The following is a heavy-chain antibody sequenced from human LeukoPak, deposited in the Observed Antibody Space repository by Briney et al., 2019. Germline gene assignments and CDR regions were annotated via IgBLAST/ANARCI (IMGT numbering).Heavy chain of an antibody. CDR2: IRSTANGYAT. CDR1: GFTFSGSA. Sequence: GGSLRLSCAASGFTFSGSALHWVRQASGKGLEWVGRIRSTANGYATAYAASVKGRFTISRDDSKNTAYPQMDSLKTEDTAVYYCARDVFGWEHPFDYWGQGTLVTVSS. CDR3: ARDVFGWEHPFDY. J-gene: IGHJ4*02. D-gene: IGHD1-26*01. V-gene: IGHV3-73*01.